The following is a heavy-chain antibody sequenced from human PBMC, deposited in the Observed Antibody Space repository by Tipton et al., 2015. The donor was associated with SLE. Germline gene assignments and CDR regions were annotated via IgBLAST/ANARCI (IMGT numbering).Heavy chain of an antibody. CDR3: ARVNDDFWSGYRFQH. V-gene: IGHV4-34*01. J-gene: IGHJ1*01. CDR2: INHSGST. D-gene: IGHD3-3*01. Sequence: TLSLTCAVYGGSFSGYYWSWIRQPPGKGLEWIGEINHSGSTNYNPSLKSRVTISVDSSKNQFSLRLSSVTAADTAVYYCARVNDDFWSGYRFQHGGQGPLGTVS. CDR1: GGSFSGYY.